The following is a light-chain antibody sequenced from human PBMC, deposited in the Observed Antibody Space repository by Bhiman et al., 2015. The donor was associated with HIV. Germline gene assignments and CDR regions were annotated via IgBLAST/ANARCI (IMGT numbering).Light chain of an antibody. Sequence: QSALTQPASVSGSPGQSITISCTGTSSDVGGYNYVSWYQQHPGKAPKLMIYDVSKRPSGVSNRFSGSKSGNTASLTISGLQAEDEADYYCCSYAGPRIFWLFGGGTKLTVL. CDR3: CSYAGPRIFWL. CDR1: SSDVGGYNY. J-gene: IGLJ3*02. V-gene: IGLV2-23*02. CDR2: DVS.